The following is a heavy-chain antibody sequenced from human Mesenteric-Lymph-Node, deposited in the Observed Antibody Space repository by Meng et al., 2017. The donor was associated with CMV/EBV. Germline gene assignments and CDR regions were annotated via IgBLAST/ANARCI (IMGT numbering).Heavy chain of an antibody. V-gene: IGHV1-8*03. D-gene: IGHD4-11*01. CDR1: GYTFTSYD. J-gene: IGHJ6*02. Sequence: ASAKVSCKASGYTFTSYDINWVRQATGQGLEWMGWMNRNSANTGYAQKFQGRVTITRNTSISTAYMELSSLRSENTAVYYCARWGSMSNGGYYGMDVWGQGTTVTVSS. CDR2: MNRNSANT. CDR3: ARWGSMSNGGYYGMDV.